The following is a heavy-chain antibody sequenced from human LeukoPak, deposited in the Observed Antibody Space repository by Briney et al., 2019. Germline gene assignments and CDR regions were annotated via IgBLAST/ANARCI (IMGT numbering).Heavy chain of an antibody. V-gene: IGHV4-34*01. D-gene: IGHD2-2*01. CDR2: INHSGSS. CDR3: ARGPQLLWNYYYYGMDV. Sequence: SETLSLTCAVYGGSFSGYYWSWIRQPPGKGLEWIGEINHSGSSNYNPSLKSRVTISVDTSKNQFSLKLSSVTAADTAVYYCARGPQLLWNYYYYGMDVWGQGTTVTVSS. CDR1: GGSFSGYY. J-gene: IGHJ6*02.